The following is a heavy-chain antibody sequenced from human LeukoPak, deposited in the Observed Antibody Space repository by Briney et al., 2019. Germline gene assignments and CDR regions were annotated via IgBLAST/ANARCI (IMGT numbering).Heavy chain of an antibody. D-gene: IGHD3-10*01. V-gene: IGHV4-4*07. J-gene: IGHJ4*02. CDR3: ARGFGSGRYVVDY. Sequence: SETLSLTCTVSGGSISSYYWSWIRQPAGEGLEWIGRIYTMGSTNYNSSLKSRVTMSVATSKTQFSLKPSSVTAEETAVYYCARGFGSGRYVVDYWGQGTLVTVSS. CDR1: GGSISSYY. CDR2: IYTMGST.